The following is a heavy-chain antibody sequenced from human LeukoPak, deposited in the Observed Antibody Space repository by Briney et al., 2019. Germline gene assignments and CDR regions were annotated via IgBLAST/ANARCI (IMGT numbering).Heavy chain of an antibody. Sequence: GGSLRLSCAASGFTFDDYGMSWVRQAPGKGLEWVSGINWNGGSTGYADSVKGRFTISRDNAKNSLYLQMNSLRAEDTAVYYCAELGITMIGGVRGKGTTVTISS. CDR1: GFTFDDYG. J-gene: IGHJ6*04. V-gene: IGHV3-20*04. CDR2: INWNGGST. CDR3: AELGITMIGGV. D-gene: IGHD3-10*02.